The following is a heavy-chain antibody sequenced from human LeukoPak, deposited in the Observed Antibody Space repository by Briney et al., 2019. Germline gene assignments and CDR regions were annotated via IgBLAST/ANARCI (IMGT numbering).Heavy chain of an antibody. J-gene: IGHJ3*02. D-gene: IGHD3-10*01. Sequence: SETLSLTCTVSGGSISSYYWSWIRQPAGKGLEWIGYIYTSGSTNYNPSLKSRVTISVDTSKNQFSLKLSSVTAADTAVYYCARHREIITMVRGGFDIWGQGTMVTVSS. CDR2: IYTSGST. CDR3: ARHREIITMVRGGFDI. V-gene: IGHV4-4*09. CDR1: GGSISSYY.